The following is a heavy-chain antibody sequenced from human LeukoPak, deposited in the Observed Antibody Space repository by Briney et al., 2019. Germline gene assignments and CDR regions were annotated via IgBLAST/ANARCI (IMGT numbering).Heavy chain of an antibody. J-gene: IGHJ6*02. CDR3: ARDRPWVPASMGVYYYGMDV. CDR1: GYTFTSYA. CDR2: INTNTGSP. V-gene: IGHV7-4-1*02. Sequence: GASVKVSCKASGYTFTSYAMNWVRQAPGQGLEWMGWINTNTGSPTYAQGFTGRSVFSLDTSVSTAYLQISSLKAKDTAVYYCARDRPWVPASMGVYYYGMDVWGQGTTVTVSS. D-gene: IGHD2-2*01.